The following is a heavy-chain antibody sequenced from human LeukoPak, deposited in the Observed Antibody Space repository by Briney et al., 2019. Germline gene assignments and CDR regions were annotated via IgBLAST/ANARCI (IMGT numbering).Heavy chain of an antibody. V-gene: IGHV1-2*02. D-gene: IGHD2-2*01. J-gene: IGHJ5*02. CDR3: ARDFLGGIYCSSTSCYWFDP. CDR2: INPNSGGT. CDR1: GGTFSSYA. Sequence: ASVKVSCKASGGTFSSYAISWVRQAPGQGLEWMGWINPNSGGTNYAQKFQGRVTMTRDTSISTAYMELSGLRSDDTAVYYCARDFLGGIYCSSTSCYWFDPWGQGTLVTVSS.